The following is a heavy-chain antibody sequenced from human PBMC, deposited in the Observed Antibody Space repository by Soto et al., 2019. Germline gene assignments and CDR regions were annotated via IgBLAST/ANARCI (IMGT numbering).Heavy chain of an antibody. CDR1: GFTFSNHW. CDR3: ARIWNGVDY. J-gene: IGHJ4*02. Sequence: EVQLVESGGGLVQPGESLRLSCEASGFTFSNHWMHWVRQAPGKGPVWVARIKTDGSSTNYADYVKGRFTVSRDNVKNTLFLQMNSLRVEDTAVYYCARIWNGVDYWGQGTLVTVSS. V-gene: IGHV3-74*01. D-gene: IGHD1-1*01. CDR2: IKTDGSST.